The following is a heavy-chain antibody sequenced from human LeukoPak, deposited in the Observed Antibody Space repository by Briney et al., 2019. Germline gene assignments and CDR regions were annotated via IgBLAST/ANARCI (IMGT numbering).Heavy chain of an antibody. Sequence: PGGSLRLSCAASGFTVGSNYMSWVRQAPGKGLEWVSVIYSGGSTYYADSVKGRFTISRDNSKNTLYLQMNSLRAEDTAVYYCARARRFGELPPYYFDYWGQGTLVTVSS. J-gene: IGHJ4*02. CDR3: ARARRFGELPPYYFDY. V-gene: IGHV3-53*01. CDR1: GFTVGSNY. CDR2: IYSGGST. D-gene: IGHD3-10*01.